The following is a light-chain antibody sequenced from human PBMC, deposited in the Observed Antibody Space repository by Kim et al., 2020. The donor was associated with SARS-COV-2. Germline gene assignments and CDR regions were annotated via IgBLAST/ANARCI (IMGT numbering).Light chain of an antibody. J-gene: IGLJ2*01. Sequence: ASVTLTCTLSSGHSSYAIAGHQQQPEKGPRYLMKLNSDGSHSKGDGIPDRFSGSSSGAERYLTISSLQSEDEADYYCQTWGTGNVVFGGGTQLTVL. CDR1: SGHSSYA. CDR3: QTWGTGNVV. CDR2: LNSDGSH. V-gene: IGLV4-69*01.